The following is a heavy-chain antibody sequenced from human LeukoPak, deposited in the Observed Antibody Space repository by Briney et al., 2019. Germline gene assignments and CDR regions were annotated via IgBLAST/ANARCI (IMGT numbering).Heavy chain of an antibody. D-gene: IGHD5-18*01. CDR1: GYTFTGYY. CDR2: ISAYNGNT. V-gene: IGHV1-18*04. Sequence: ASVKVSCKASGYTFTGYYMHWVRQAPGQGLEWMGWISAYNGNTNYAQKLQGRVTMTTDTSTSTAYMELRSLRSDDTAVYYCARALGQPTIDYWGQGTLVTVSS. J-gene: IGHJ4*02. CDR3: ARALGQPTIDY.